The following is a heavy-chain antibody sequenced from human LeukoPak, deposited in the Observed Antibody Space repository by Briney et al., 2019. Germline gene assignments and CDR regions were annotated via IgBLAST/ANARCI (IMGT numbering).Heavy chain of an antibody. CDR2: IYSTGST. V-gene: IGHV4-4*07. CDR1: GGSISSYY. D-gene: IGHD6-13*01. Sequence: SETLSLTCTVSGGSISSYYWSWIRRPAGKGLGWIGRIYSTGSTNYNPSLKSRVTMSVDTSKNQFSLRLRSVTAADTAVYYCARQIASAGTAGFDFWGQGALVTVSS. J-gene: IGHJ4*02. CDR3: ARQIASAGTAGFDF.